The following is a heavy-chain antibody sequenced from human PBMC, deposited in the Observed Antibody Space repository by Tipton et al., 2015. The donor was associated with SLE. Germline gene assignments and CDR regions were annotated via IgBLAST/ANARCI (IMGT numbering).Heavy chain of an antibody. Sequence: SGFTFSSYWMHWVRQAPGKGLVWVSRINSDGSSTSYADSVKGRFTISRDNAKNTLYLQMNSLRAEDTAVYYCAGGLVHYYYYMDVWGKGTTVTVSS. D-gene: IGHD6-6*01. CDR1: GFTFSSYW. CDR3: AGGLVHYYYYMDV. CDR2: INSDGSST. J-gene: IGHJ6*03. V-gene: IGHV3-74*01.